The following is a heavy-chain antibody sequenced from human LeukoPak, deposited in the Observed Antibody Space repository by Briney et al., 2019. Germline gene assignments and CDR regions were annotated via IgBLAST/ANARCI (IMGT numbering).Heavy chain of an antibody. CDR1: GGSISSSSYY. CDR3: ARVPVDEYYDTTDY. V-gene: IGHV4-39*07. D-gene: IGHD3-9*01. J-gene: IGHJ4*02. CDR2: IHYSGST. Sequence: SSETLSLTCTVSGGSISSSSYYWAWIRQPPGKGLEWIGSIHYSGSTYYNPSLQSRVTISIDTSKNQFSLKLSSVTAADTAVYYCARVPVDEYYDTTDYWGQGTLVTVSS.